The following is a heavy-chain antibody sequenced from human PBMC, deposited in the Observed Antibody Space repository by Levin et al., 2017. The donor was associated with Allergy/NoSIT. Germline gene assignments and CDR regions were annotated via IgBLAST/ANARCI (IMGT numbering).Heavy chain of an antibody. D-gene: IGHD6-25*01. V-gene: IGHV3-9*01. J-gene: IGHJ6*02. CDR1: GLTFNDYA. CDR2: ISWDSANI. Sequence: GGSLRLSCAGSGLTFNDYAMHWVRQAPGKGLEWVSGISWDSANIGYADSVKGRCTISRDNAKNSLYLQMNSLRPEDTALYYCAKDIYISSGTTGPLNYYYYGMDVWGQGTTVTVS. CDR3: AKDIYISSGTTGPLNYYYYGMDV.